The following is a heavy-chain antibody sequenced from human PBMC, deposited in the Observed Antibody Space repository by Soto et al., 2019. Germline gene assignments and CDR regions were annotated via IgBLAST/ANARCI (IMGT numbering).Heavy chain of an antibody. J-gene: IGHJ4*02. Sequence: GALRLSCGASGFTFSNYGMTWVRQAPGKGLEWVSTISGSGDRAFYADPVKGRFTISRDNSKNTLYLQMNSLSAEDTAMYYCAKEMIASTLADFFDYWGQGILVTVSS. D-gene: IGHD3-22*01. CDR2: ISGSGDRA. V-gene: IGHV3-23*01. CDR1: GFTFSNYG. CDR3: AKEMIASTLADFFDY.